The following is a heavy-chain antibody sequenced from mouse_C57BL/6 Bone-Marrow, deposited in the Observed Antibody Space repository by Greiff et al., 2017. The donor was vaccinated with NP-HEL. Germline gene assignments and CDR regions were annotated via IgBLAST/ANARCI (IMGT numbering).Heavy chain of an antibody. J-gene: IGHJ4*01. V-gene: IGHV5-17*01. Sequence: EVQVVESGGGLVKPGGSLKLSCAASGFTFSDYGMHWVRQAPEKGLEWVAYISSGSSTIYYADTVKGRFTISRDNAKNTLFLQMTSLRSEDTAMYYCARGSNYVDYYAMDYWGQGTSVTVSS. CDR3: ARGSNYVDYYAMDY. D-gene: IGHD2-5*01. CDR1: GFTFSDYG. CDR2: ISSGSSTI.